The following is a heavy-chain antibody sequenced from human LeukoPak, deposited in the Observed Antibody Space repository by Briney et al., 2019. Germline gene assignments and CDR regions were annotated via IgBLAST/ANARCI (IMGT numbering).Heavy chain of an antibody. Sequence: PGGSLRLSCAASGFTFSSYAMHWVRQAPGKGLEWVAVISYDGSNKYYADSVKGRFTISRDNSKNTLYLQMNSLRAEDTAVYYCASFCILWWCADDPPFDYWGQGTLVTVSS. V-gene: IGHV3-30-3*01. CDR1: GFTFSSYA. CDR2: ISYDGSNK. J-gene: IGHJ4*02. D-gene: IGHD2-21*01. CDR3: ASFCILWWCADDPPFDY.